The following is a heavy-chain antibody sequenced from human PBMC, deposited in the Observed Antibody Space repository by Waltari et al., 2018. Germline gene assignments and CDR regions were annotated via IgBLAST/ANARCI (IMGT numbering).Heavy chain of an antibody. V-gene: IGHV3-21*01. CDR2: IGANGDYI. CDR1: GFNFNSYT. J-gene: IGHJ6*03. CDR3: ASHFEDYYYYMDV. Sequence: EVQLVESGGGLVTPGGSLRLSCAASGFNFNSYTMNWVRQAPGKGLEWVSSIGANGDYIYYADSVKGRFTTSRDNARNSLYLQMTSLRAEDTAVYFCASHFEDYYYYMDVW.